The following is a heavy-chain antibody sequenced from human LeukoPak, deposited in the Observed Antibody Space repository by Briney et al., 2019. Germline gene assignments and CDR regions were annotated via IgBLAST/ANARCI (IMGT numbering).Heavy chain of an antibody. V-gene: IGHV3-53*01. CDR2: IYSGGNT. J-gene: IGHJ4*02. D-gene: IGHD6-13*01. Sequence: PGGSLRLSCAASGFTVSTNYMSWVRQAPGKGLEWVSVIYSGGNTYYADSVKGRFTISRDSYRNTLYLQMNTLRAEDTAVYYCARVEAAAGTGSLDSWGQGTLVTVSS. CDR3: ARVEAAAGTGSLDS. CDR1: GFTVSTNY.